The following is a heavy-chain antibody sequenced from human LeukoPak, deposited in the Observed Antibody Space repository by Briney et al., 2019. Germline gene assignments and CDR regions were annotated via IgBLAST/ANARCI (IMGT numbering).Heavy chain of an antibody. CDR1: GGTFSSYA. CDR2: IIPIFGTA. Sequence: GSSVKVSCKASGGTFSSYAISWVRQAPGQGLEWMGGIIPIFGTANYAQKFQGRVTITADESTSTAYMELSSLRSEDTAVYYCARGGGIVVVVAAMGAFDIWGQGTMVTVSS. V-gene: IGHV1-69*01. J-gene: IGHJ3*02. D-gene: IGHD2-15*01. CDR3: ARGGGIVVVVAAMGAFDI.